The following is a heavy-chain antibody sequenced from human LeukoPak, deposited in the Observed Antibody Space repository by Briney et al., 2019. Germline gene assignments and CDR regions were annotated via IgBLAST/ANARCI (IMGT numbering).Heavy chain of an antibody. J-gene: IGHJ6*03. V-gene: IGHV3-9*01. CDR3: ARAPISGSYSQYFYMDV. CDR2: ITWNSDIK. CDR1: GFSFGDYA. D-gene: IGHD3-10*01. Sequence: QPGGSLRLSCAASGFSFGDYAMHWVRQAPGKGLEWVSGITWNSDIKAYADAVKGRFTVSRDNAKNSLYLQMNSLRSDDTALYYRARAPISGSYSQYFYMDVWGKGTTVTISS.